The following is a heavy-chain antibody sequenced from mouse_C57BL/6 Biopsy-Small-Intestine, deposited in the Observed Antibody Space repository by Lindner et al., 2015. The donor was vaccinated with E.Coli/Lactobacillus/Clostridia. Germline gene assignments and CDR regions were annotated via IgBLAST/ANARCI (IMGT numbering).Heavy chain of an antibody. CDR1: GFTFTDYY. Sequence: VQLQESGGGLVQPGGSLSLSCAASGFTFTDYYMSWVRQPPGKALEWLGFIRNKANGYTTEYSASVKGRFTISRDNSQSILYLQMNALRAEDSATYYCARHPYYSNYGGSMDYWGQGTSVTVSS. CDR3: ARHPYYSNYGGSMDY. V-gene: IGHV7-3*01. CDR2: IRNKANGYTT. J-gene: IGHJ4*01. D-gene: IGHD2-5*01.